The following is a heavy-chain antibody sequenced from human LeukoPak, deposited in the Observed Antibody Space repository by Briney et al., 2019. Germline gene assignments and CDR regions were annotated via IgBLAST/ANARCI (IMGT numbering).Heavy chain of an antibody. J-gene: IGHJ5*02. CDR3: AREVADFWSGYYRALGSVRFDP. CDR1: GFTFSSYW. V-gene: IGHV3-7*01. D-gene: IGHD3-3*01. CDR2: IKQDGSEK. Sequence: GGSLRLSCAASGFTFSSYWMSWVRQAPGKGLEWVANIKQDGSEKYYVDSVKGRFTISRDNAKNSLYLQMNSLRAEDTAVYYCAREVADFWSGYYRALGSVRFDPWGQGTLVTVSS.